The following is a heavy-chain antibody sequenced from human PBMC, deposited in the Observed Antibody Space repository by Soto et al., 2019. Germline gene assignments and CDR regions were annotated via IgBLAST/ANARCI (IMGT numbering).Heavy chain of an antibody. D-gene: IGHD6-19*01. V-gene: IGHV3-23*01. CDR3: AKDFEGGVTVAFGPIYYLDD. CDR2: ISGSGGST. Sequence: GGSLRLSCAASGFTFSSYAVSWVLQAPGKGLEWVSAISGSGGSTYYADSVKGRFTISRDNSKNTLYLQMNSLRAEDTAVYYCAKDFEGGVTVAFGPIYYLDDWGQGTRVTVSS. J-gene: IGHJ4*02. CDR1: GFTFSSYA.